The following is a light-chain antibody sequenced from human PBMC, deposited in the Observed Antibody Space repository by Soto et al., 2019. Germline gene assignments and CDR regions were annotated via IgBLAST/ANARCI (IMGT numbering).Light chain of an antibody. CDR2: KAS. CDR3: QHYNSYSEA. J-gene: IGKJ1*01. V-gene: IGKV1-5*03. Sequence: DIQMTQTTSTLSGSVGDRVTITCRASQTISSWLAWYQQKPGKAPKLLIYKASTLKSGVPSRFSGSGSGTEFTLTISSLQPDDFATYYCQHYNSYSEAFGQGSMV. CDR1: QTISSW.